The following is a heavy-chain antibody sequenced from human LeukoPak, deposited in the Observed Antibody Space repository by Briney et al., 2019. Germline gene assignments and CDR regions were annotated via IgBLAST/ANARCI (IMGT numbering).Heavy chain of an antibody. CDR3: ARMNSYGWTKGFDP. J-gene: IGHJ5*02. CDR1: GGSFSGYY. V-gene: IGHV4-34*01. Sequence: SETLSLTCAVYGGSFSGYYWSWIRQPPGKGLEWIGEINHSGSTNYNPSLKSRVTISVDTSKNQFSLKLSSVTAADTAVYYCARMNSYGWTKGFDPWGQGTLVTVSS. D-gene: IGHD5-18*01. CDR2: INHSGST.